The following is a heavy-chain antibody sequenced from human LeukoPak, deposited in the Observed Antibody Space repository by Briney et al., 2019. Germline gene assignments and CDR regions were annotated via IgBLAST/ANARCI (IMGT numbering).Heavy chain of an antibody. D-gene: IGHD1-26*01. CDR2: ISSSSRDI. CDR1: GFTFSSYS. CDR3: VREAAATLFDY. J-gene: IGHJ4*02. V-gene: IGHV3-21*01. Sequence: KSGGSLRLSCAASGFTFSSYSMNWVRQASGKGLEWVAAISSSSRDIFYADSVKGRFSISRDNTQNSLSLQMNSLRAEDTAVYYCVREAAATLFDYWGQGTLVTVSS.